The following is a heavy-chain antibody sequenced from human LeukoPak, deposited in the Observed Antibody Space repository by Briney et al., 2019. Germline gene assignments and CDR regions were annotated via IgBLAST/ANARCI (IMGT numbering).Heavy chain of an antibody. J-gene: IGHJ4*02. CDR1: GFTFSTYA. D-gene: IGHD5-12*01. V-gene: IGHV3-23*01. CDR3: AKARSGYYYRDY. CDR2: ISGNGGST. Sequence: GGSLRLSCAASGFTFSTYAMKWVRQAPGKGLEWVSTISGNGGSTYYADSVKGRFTISRDNSKSTLYLQMSSLKVEDTAVYYCAKARSGYYYRDYWGQGILVTVSS.